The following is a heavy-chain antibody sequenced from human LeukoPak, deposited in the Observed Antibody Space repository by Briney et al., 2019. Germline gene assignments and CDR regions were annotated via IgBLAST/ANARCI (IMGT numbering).Heavy chain of an antibody. D-gene: IGHD1-26*01. Sequence: PSKTLSLTCAVSGDSISSGGYSWSWIRQPPGKGLEWIGYIYYSGSTYYNPSLKSRVTISVDTSKNQFSLKLSSVTAADTAVYYCARDSVYSGSSLDYWGQGALVTVSP. CDR1: GDSISSGGYS. CDR2: IYYSGST. CDR3: ARDSVYSGSSLDY. V-gene: IGHV4-30-4*07. J-gene: IGHJ4*02.